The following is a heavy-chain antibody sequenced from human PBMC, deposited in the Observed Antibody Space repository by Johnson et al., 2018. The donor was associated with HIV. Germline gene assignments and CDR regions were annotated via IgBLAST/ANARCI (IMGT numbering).Heavy chain of an antibody. CDR1: GFTVSSNY. J-gene: IGHJ3*02. CDR3: AREAVPRGLQSAFGGAFDI. D-gene: IGHD3-3*02. CDR2: IYSGGTT. V-gene: IGHV3-66*01. Sequence: VQLVESGGGVVQPGGSLRLSCTASGFTVSSNYMSWVRQAPGKGLEWVSFIYSGGTTYYAASVKGRFTISKDNSKNTLYLQMNNLRAEDTAVYYCAREAVPRGLQSAFGGAFDIWGQGTMVTVAS.